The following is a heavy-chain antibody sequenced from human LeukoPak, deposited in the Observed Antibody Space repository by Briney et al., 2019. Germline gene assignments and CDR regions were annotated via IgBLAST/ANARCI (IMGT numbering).Heavy chain of an antibody. V-gene: IGHV4-61*01. CDR2: IYYSGNT. J-gene: IGHJ4*02. CDR3: VREDLTLAVAIGL. D-gene: IGHD3-9*01. Sequence: SETLSLTCTVSGGSVSGGNHYWTWIRQPPGKGLEWIGYIYYSGNTNYNPSLKTRVSISLAPSKNQFSLKLSSVTAADTAFYYCVREDLTLAVAIGLWGQGTLVTVSS. CDR1: GGSVSGGNHY.